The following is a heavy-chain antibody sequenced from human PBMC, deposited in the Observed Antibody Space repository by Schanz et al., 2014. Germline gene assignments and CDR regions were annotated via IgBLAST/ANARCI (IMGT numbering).Heavy chain of an antibody. V-gene: IGHV4-39*01. D-gene: IGHD3-22*01. Sequence: QLQLRESGPGLVKPSETLSLICSVSGTSITSSTYYWGWIRQPPGKGPEWIGSISYSGNTYYTPSLKSRVTISLDPSKTQFPLKLTSVTAADTAVYYCARPSSVVGITGWFDTWGQGTLVTVSS. CDR3: ARPSSVVGITGWFDT. J-gene: IGHJ5*02. CDR2: ISYSGNT. CDR1: GTSITSSTYY.